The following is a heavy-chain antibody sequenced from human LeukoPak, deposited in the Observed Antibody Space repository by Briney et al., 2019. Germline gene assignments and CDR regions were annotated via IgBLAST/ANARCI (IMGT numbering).Heavy chain of an antibody. CDR1: GFTFSSYA. CDR2: IRYDGSNK. CDR3: ARSLRVRGVPDYMDA. V-gene: IGHV3-30*02. D-gene: IGHD3-10*01. J-gene: IGHJ6*03. Sequence: GGSLRLSCAASGFTFSSYAMSWVRQAPGKGLEWVAFIRYDGSNKYYADSVKGRFTISRDNSKNTLYLQMNSLRAEDTAVYYCARSLRVRGVPDYMDAWGKGTTVTISS.